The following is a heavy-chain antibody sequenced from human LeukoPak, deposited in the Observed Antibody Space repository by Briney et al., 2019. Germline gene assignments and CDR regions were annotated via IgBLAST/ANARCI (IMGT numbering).Heavy chain of an antibody. J-gene: IGHJ6*03. V-gene: IGHV4-34*01. CDR1: GGSFSGYY. CDR3: ARPGGRATYMDV. CDR2: INHSGST. D-gene: IGHD2-15*01. Sequence: KSSETLSLTCAVYGGSFSGYYWSWIRQPPGKGLEWIGEINHSGSTNYNPSLKSRVTISVDTSKNQFSLKLSSVTAADTAVYYCARPGGRATYMDVWGKGTTVTISS.